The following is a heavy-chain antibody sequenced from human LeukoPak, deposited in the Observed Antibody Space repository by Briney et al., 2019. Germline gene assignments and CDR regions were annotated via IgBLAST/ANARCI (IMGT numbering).Heavy chain of an antibody. D-gene: IGHD2-2*01. CDR3: ARGRTGYQLLPTKKDYSYYYMDV. V-gene: IGHV4-34*01. CDR2: INHSGST. Sequence: SETLSLTCAVYGGSFSGYYWSWIRQPPGKGLEWIGEINHSGSTNYNPSLKSRVTISVDTSKNQFSLKLSSVTAAGTAVFYCARGRTGYQLLPTKKDYSYYYMDVWGKGTTVTVSS. CDR1: GGSFSGYY. J-gene: IGHJ6*03.